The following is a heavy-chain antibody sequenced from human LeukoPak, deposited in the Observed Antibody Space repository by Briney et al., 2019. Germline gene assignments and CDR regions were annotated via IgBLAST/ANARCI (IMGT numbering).Heavy chain of an antibody. CDR3: TTGITFGGVIVKYYFDY. J-gene: IGHJ4*02. CDR2: IKSKTDGGTT. CDR1: GFIFSSYE. D-gene: IGHD3-16*02. Sequence: GGSLRLSCAASGFIFSSYEMSWVRQAPGKGLEWVGRIKSKTDGGTTDYAAPVKGRFTISIDDSKNTLYLQMNSLKTEDTAVYYCTTGITFGGVIVKYYFDYWGQGTLVTVSS. V-gene: IGHV3-15*01.